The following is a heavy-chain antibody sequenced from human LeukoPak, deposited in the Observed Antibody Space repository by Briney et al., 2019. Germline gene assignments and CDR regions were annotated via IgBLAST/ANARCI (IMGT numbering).Heavy chain of an antibody. J-gene: IGHJ3*02. CDR1: GGSISSGGYY. V-gene: IGHV4-31*03. D-gene: IGHD3-22*01. Sequence: SETLSLTCTVSGGSISSGGYYWSWIRQHPGKGLEWIGYIYYSGSTYHNPSLKSRVTISVDTSKNQFSLKLSSVTAADTAVYYCARNYYYDSSGYYYDAFDIWGQGTMVTVSS. CDR3: ARNYYYDSSGYYYDAFDI. CDR2: IYYSGST.